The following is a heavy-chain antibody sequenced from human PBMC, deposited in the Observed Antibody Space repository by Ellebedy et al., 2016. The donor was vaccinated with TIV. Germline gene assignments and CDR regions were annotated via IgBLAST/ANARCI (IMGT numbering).Heavy chain of an antibody. D-gene: IGHD6-19*01. Sequence: MPSETLSLTCTVSGGSISSSGYFWTWIRQPPGKGLEWIGEITHSGSATYNPSLKSRVTMSVDTSKNQFSLKLSSVTAADTAVYYCARGGEWLVPLDYWGQGTLVTVSS. J-gene: IGHJ4*02. CDR2: ITHSGSA. CDR3: ARGGEWLVPLDY. V-gene: IGHV4-39*07. CDR1: GGSISSSGYF.